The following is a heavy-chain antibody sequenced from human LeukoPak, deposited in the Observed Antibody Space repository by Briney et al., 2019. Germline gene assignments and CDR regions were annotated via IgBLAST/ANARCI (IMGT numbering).Heavy chain of an antibody. D-gene: IGHD1-26*01. J-gene: IGHJ6*02. CDR3: ARDLFGATSDYYYGMDV. CDR2: ISAYNGNT. CDR1: GYTFTSYG. Sequence: ASVKVSCKASGYTFTSYGISWVRQAPGQRLEWMGWISAYNGNTNYAQKLQGRVTMTTDTSTSTAYMELRSLRSDDTAVYYCARDLFGATSDYYYGMDVWGQGTTVTVSS. V-gene: IGHV1-18*01.